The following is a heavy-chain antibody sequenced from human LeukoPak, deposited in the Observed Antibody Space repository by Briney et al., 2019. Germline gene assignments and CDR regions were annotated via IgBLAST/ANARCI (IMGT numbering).Heavy chain of an antibody. V-gene: IGHV3-30*18. J-gene: IGHJ4*02. CDR2: ISYDGSNK. CDR1: GFTFSSYG. Sequence: TGGSLRLSCAASGFTFSSYGMPWVRQAPGKGLEWVAVISYDGSNKYYADSVKGRFTISRDNSKNTLYLQMNSLRAEDTAVYYCAKTPEGSLFDYWGQGTLVTVSS. CDR3: AKTPEGSLFDY.